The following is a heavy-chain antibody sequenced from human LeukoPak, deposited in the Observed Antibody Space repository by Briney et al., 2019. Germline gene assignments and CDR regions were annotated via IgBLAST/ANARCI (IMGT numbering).Heavy chain of an antibody. CDR2: IKSDGTGI. J-gene: IGHJ4*02. D-gene: IGHD3-3*01. Sequence: GGSLTLSCTTSGFTFSNYLMYWVRQAPGKGLMWVSRIKSDGTGITYTDSVEGRFTISRDNAKNTLYLQMNSLRDEDTAVYYCVRGQTIDYWGQGTLVTVSS. CDR3: VRGQTIDY. V-gene: IGHV3-74*01. CDR1: GFTFSNYL.